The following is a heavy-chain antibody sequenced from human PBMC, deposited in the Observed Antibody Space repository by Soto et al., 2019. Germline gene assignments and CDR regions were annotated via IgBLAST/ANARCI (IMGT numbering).Heavy chain of an antibody. D-gene: IGHD2-2*01. J-gene: IGHJ6*02. CDR2: VIRIFGTP. Sequence: VRLVQSGAGVRKPGPRGKFSCKAPEADCKNLITAWWCQALELGLEWMGGVIRIFGTPNFVQRFQDRSTFTADEATSTTYMELRSLRSEDTAVYYCARVGSCLSSSCLYYGMDVWGQGTTVIVSS. CDR1: EADCKNLI. V-gene: IGHV1-69*01. CDR3: ARVGSCLSSSCLYYGMDV.